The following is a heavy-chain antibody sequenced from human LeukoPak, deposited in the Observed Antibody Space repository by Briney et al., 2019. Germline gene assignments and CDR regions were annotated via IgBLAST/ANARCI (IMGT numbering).Heavy chain of an antibody. D-gene: IGHD3-16*01. J-gene: IGHJ4*02. CDR1: GGSISSYY. CDR2: IYYSGST. Sequence: SETLSLTCTVSGGSISSYYWSWIRQPPGKGLEWIGHIYYSGSTNYNPSLKSRVTISIDTSKNQFSLRLSSVTAADTAVYYCARDDPLSYLDYWGQGTLVTVSS. V-gene: IGHV4-59*01. CDR3: ARDDPLSYLDY.